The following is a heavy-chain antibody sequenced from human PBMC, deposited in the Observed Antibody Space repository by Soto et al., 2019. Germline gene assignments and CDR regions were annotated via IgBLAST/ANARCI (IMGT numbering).Heavy chain of an antibody. CDR2: INLSGSP. V-gene: IGHV4-34*01. J-gene: IGHJ4*02. CDR3: ASHSGSYPYYFDY. CDR1: GGSFSGYY. Sequence: TSETLSLTCDVYGGSFSGYYWGWVRQAPGKGLEWIVDINLSGSPNYNPSLQSRVSVSLDSSKTHFSLKLSSVTAADTAVYYCASHSGSYPYYFDYWGQGTLVTVSS. D-gene: IGHD1-26*01.